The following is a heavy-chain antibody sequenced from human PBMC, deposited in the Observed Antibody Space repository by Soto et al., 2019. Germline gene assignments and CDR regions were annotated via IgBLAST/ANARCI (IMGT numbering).Heavy chain of an antibody. CDR3: ARAGHYTPGLDY. V-gene: IGHV4-4*02. CDR1: GISISNINW. D-gene: IGHD3-3*01. J-gene: IGHJ4*02. CDR2: INQSGGT. Sequence: QVQLQESGPGLVKPSGTLSLTCAVSGISISNINWWSWVRQSPGKGLEWIGEINQSGGTNYNPSLKSRGIITADKSTNQLFPNLDSVTAAATALYYCARAGHYTPGLDYWGQGALVTVSS.